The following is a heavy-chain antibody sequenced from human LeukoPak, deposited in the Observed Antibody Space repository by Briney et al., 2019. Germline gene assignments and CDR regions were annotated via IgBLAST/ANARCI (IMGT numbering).Heavy chain of an antibody. V-gene: IGHV3-23*05. J-gene: IGHJ4*02. CDR1: GFTFTTYS. CDR3: AKGYYGSGSSYFDY. CDR2: ISISGSGT. D-gene: IGHD3-10*01. Sequence: GGSLRLSCAASGFTFTTYSMSWVRQAPGKGLGWVSAISISGSGTYYADSVKGRFTISRDNSKNTLFLQMDSLRAEDTAIYYCAKGYYGSGSSYFDYWGQGTLVTVSS.